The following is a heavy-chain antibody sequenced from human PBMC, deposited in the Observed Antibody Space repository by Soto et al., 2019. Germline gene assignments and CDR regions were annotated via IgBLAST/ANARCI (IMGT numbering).Heavy chain of an antibody. V-gene: IGHV1-18*01. D-gene: IGHD3-22*01. CDR2: ISAYTGNT. CDR3: ARHSGSGGYHYPLDY. Sequence: ALVKLSCKASGYTFPGYDINWVRQAPGQGLEWMGWISAYTGNTKYAQKFQGRVTMSTATSTSTAYMELRSLSSDDTAVYYCARHSGSGGYHYPLDYWGQRALVTVSS. J-gene: IGHJ4*01. CDR1: GYTFPGYD.